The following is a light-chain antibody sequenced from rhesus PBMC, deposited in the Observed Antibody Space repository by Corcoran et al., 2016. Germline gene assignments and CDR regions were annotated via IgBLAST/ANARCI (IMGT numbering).Light chain of an antibody. V-gene: IGKV1S14*01. Sequence: DIQMTQSPSSLSASVGDTVTITCRASQDISNYLAWYQQKPGKAPKPLIYYASNLESGFPSRFSGSGSGTNFTLTISSLQPEDFAIAYCQQHISYPPTFGQGTKVEIK. J-gene: IGKJ1*01. CDR2: YAS. CDR3: QQHISYPPT. CDR1: QDISNY.